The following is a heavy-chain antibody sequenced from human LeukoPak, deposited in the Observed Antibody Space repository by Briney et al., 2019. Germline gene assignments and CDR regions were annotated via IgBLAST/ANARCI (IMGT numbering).Heavy chain of an antibody. J-gene: IGHJ4*02. CDR2: ISGSGGST. V-gene: IGHV3-23*01. D-gene: IGHD1-26*01. Sequence: GGSLRLSCAASGFTFSIYAMSWVRQAPGKGLEWVSAISGSGGSTYYADSVKGRFTISRDNSKNTLYLQMNSLRAEDTAVYSCAKDRLGALLYFDSWGQGTLVTVSS. CDR1: GFTFSIYA. CDR3: AKDRLGALLYFDS.